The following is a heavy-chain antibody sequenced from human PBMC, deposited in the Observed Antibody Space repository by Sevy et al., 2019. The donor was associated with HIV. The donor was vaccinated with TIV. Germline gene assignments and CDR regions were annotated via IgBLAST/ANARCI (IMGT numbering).Heavy chain of an antibody. Sequence: GGSLRLSCAASGFTVSSNYMSWVRQAPGKGLEWVSVIYSGGSTYYADSVKGRFTIPRDNSKNTLYLQMNSLRAEDTAVYYCAREGGRWLQLGAFDIWGQGTMVTVSS. J-gene: IGHJ3*02. CDR3: AREGGRWLQLGAFDI. CDR2: IYSGGST. CDR1: GFTVSSNY. V-gene: IGHV3-53*01. D-gene: IGHD5-12*01.